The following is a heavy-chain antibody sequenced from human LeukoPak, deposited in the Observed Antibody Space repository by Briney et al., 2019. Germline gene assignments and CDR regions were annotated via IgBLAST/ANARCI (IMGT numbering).Heavy chain of an antibody. CDR2: INHSGST. Sequence: SETLSLTCAVYGGSFSGYYWSWIRQPPGKGLEWIGEINHSGSTNYNPSLKSRVTISVDTSKNQFSLKLSSVTAAATAVYYCASVGIPRWGQGTLVTVSS. CDR3: ASVGIPR. V-gene: IGHV4-34*01. J-gene: IGHJ4*02. CDR1: GGSFSGYY. D-gene: IGHD6-13*01.